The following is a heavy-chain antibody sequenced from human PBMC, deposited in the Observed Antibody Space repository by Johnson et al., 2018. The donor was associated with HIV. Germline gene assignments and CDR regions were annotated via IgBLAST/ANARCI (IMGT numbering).Heavy chain of an antibody. J-gene: IGHJ3*02. CDR2: ISWTSGSI. D-gene: IGHD4-11*01. CDR1: GLTISTFW. CDR3: AKDHDYIGHGAFDI. Sequence: VQLVESGGALVQPGGSLRLSCEVSGLTISTFWMHCVRQAPGKGLECVSGISWTSGSIGYADSVKGRFTISRDNAKNSLYLQMNSLRAEDTALYYCAKDHDYIGHGAFDIWGQGTMVAVSS. V-gene: IGHV3-9*01.